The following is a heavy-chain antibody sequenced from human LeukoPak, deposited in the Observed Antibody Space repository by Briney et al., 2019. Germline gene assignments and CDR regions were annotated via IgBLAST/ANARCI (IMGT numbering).Heavy chain of an antibody. V-gene: IGHV3-23*01. J-gene: IGHJ4*02. Sequence: GGSLRLSCAASGFTFSTYAMNWVRQAPGKGLEWVSVITGNSGITYYADSVKGRFTISRDNSKNTLYLQMNSLRAEDTAVYYCAKDLRPDGVYDFDYWGQGTLVTVSS. CDR3: AKDLRPDGVYDFDY. D-gene: IGHD5/OR15-5a*01. CDR2: ITGNSGIT. CDR1: GFTFSTYA.